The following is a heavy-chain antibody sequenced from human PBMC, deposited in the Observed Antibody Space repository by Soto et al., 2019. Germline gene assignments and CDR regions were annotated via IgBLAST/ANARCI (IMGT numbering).Heavy chain of an antibody. V-gene: IGHV3-48*01. CDR2: ISSSSDTI. CDR3: ARSSTFYDY. CDR1: GFTLPGYS. J-gene: IGHJ4*02. D-gene: IGHD6-6*01. Sequence: GGSLRLSCESSGFTLPGYSMNLVRQAPGKGLEWVSYISSSSDTIYYADSVKGRFTISRDNAKNLLYLQMKSLRAEDTAVYYCARSSTFYDYWGQGTPVTVSS.